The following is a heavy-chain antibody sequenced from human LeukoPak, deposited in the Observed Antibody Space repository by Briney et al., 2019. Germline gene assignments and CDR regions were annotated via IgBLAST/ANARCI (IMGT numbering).Heavy chain of an antibody. V-gene: IGHV3-66*02. J-gene: IGHJ4*02. Sequence: GGSLRLSCAACGFTVSSNYMTWVRQAPGKGLEWVSVIYSGGSTYSADSVKGRFTISRDNSKNTLYLQMNSLRAEDTAVYFCARGISSSSCCHFDYWGQGTLVTVSS. CDR3: ARGISSSSCCHFDY. CDR1: GFTVSSNY. CDR2: IYSGGST. D-gene: IGHD2-2*01.